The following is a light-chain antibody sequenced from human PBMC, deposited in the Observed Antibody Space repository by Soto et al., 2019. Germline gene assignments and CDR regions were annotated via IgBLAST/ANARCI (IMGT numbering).Light chain of an antibody. Sequence: EIVMTQSPATLSLSPGERATLSCRASQSVSSYLAWYQQKPGQAPRLLIYDASNRATGVPARFSGSGSGTAFTLTISSLEPEDFALYYCQQRSNWPPVFGPGTKVDIK. V-gene: IGKV3-11*01. J-gene: IGKJ3*01. CDR3: QQRSNWPPV. CDR2: DAS. CDR1: QSVSSY.